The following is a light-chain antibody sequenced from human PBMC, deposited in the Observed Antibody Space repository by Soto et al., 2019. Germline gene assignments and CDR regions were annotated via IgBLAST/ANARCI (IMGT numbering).Light chain of an antibody. CDR3: QQYNSYPYT. CDR2: DAS. J-gene: IGKJ2*01. Sequence: DIQMTQSPSTLSASVGDRVTITCRSSQSISSWLAWYQQKPGKAPKLLIYDASSLESGVPSRFSGSGSGIEFTLTISSLQPDDFGTYYCQQYNSYPYTFGQGTKLEIK. CDR1: QSISSW. V-gene: IGKV1-5*01.